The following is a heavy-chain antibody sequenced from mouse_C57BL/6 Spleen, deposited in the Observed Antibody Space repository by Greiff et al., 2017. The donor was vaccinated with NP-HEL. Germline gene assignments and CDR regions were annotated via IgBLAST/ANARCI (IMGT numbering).Heavy chain of an antibody. CDR2: IDPSDSET. D-gene: IGHD2-5*01. CDR3: ARWAYYSNYDGYFDV. CDR1: GYTFTSYW. V-gene: IGHV1-52*01. Sequence: QVQLQQPGAELVRPGSSVKLSCKASGYTFTSYWMHWVKQRPIQGLEWIGNIDPSDSETHYNQKFKDKATLTVDKSSSTAYMQLSSLTSEDSAVYYCARWAYYSNYDGYFDVWGTGTTVTVSS. J-gene: IGHJ1*03.